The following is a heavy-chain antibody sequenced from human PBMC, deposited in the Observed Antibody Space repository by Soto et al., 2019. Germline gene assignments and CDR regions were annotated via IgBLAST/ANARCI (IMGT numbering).Heavy chain of an antibody. Sequence: PSETLSLTCTVSGGSVSSGRLYWSWIRQPPGKGLEWIGYIYYSGSTKYNPSLRSRVTISVDTSKNQFSLKLTSVTAADTAVYYCARSGSGCGWLGAQGTLVTVSS. CDR2: IYYSGST. D-gene: IGHD6-19*01. CDR1: GGSVSSGRLY. V-gene: IGHV4-61*01. J-gene: IGHJ4*02. CDR3: ARSGSGCGWL.